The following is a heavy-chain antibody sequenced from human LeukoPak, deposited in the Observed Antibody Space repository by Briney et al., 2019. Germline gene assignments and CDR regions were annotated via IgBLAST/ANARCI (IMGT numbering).Heavy chain of an antibody. Sequence: GASVKVSCEASGYMFSSYGINWVRQAPGQGLEWMGWINPNSGGTNYAQKFQGRVTMTRDTSISTAYMELSRLRSDDTAVYYCASLARHDYGTNSTQFDYWGQGTLVTVSS. V-gene: IGHV1-2*02. CDR2: INPNSGGT. J-gene: IGHJ4*02. CDR1: GYMFSSYG. CDR3: ASLARHDYGTNSTQFDY. D-gene: IGHD4-23*01.